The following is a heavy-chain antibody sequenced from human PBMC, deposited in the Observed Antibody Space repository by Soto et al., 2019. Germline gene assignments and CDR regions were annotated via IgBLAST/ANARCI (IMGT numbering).Heavy chain of an antibody. CDR1: GFTFSSYD. Sequence: GGSLRLSCAASGFTFSSYDMHWVRQATGKGLEWVSAIGTAGDTYYPGSVKGRFTISRENAKNSLYLQMNSLRAGDTAVYYCARALVALVGYGDYVVAFDIWGQGTMVTVSS. D-gene: IGHD4-17*01. V-gene: IGHV3-13*01. J-gene: IGHJ3*02. CDR3: ARALVALVGYGDYVVAFDI. CDR2: IGTAGDT.